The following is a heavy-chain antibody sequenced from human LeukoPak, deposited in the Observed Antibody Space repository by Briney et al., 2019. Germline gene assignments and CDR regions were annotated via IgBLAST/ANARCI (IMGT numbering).Heavy chain of an antibody. Sequence: SETLSLTCAVYGGSFSGYYWSWIRQPPGKGLEWIGEINHSGSTNYNPSLKSRVTISVDTSKNQFSLKLSSVTAADTAVCYCARVYDFWSGYYKPLYNWFDPWGQGTLVTVSS. CDR2: INHSGST. CDR1: GGSFSGYY. J-gene: IGHJ5*02. CDR3: ARVYDFWSGYYKPLYNWFDP. D-gene: IGHD3-3*01. V-gene: IGHV4-34*01.